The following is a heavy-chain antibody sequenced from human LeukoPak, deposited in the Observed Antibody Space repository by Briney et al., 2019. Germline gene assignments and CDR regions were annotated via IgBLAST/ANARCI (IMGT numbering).Heavy chain of an antibody. CDR2: IYTSGST. CDR1: GGSISSGSYY. V-gene: IGHV4-61*02. Sequence: PSETLSLTCTVSGGSISSGSYYWSWIRQPAGKGLEWIGRIYTSGSTNYNPSLKSRATISVDTSKNQFSLKLSSVTAADTAVYYCARAPLDYDSRPIDYWGQGTLVTVSS. CDR3: ARAPLDYDSRPIDY. D-gene: IGHD3-22*01. J-gene: IGHJ4*02.